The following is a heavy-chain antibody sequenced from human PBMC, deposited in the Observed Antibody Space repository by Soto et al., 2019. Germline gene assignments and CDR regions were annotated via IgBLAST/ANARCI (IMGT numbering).Heavy chain of an antibody. Sequence: ASVKVSCKASGYTFTSYDINWVRQAIGQGLEWMGWMNPNSGNTGYAQKFQGRVTMTRNTSISTAYMELSSLRSEDTAVYYCARGRRGYCSGGSCYSDYWGQGTLVTVSS. CDR1: GYTFTSYD. CDR2: MNPNSGNT. D-gene: IGHD2-15*01. CDR3: ARGRRGYCSGGSCYSDY. V-gene: IGHV1-8*01. J-gene: IGHJ4*02.